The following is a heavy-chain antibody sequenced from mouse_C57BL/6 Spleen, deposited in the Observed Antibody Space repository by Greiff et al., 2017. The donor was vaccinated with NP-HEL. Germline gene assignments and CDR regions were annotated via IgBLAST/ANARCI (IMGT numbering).Heavy chain of an antibody. CDR3: ARPYYYGLGY. Sequence: EVKLMESGGGLVKPGGSLKLSCAASGFTFSDYGMHWVRQAPEKGLEWVAYISSGSSTIYYADTVKGRFTISRDNAKNTLFLQMTSLRSEDTAMYYCARPYYYGLGYWGQSTTLTVSS. D-gene: IGHD1-1*01. V-gene: IGHV5-17*01. CDR1: GFTFSDYG. J-gene: IGHJ2*01. CDR2: ISSGSSTI.